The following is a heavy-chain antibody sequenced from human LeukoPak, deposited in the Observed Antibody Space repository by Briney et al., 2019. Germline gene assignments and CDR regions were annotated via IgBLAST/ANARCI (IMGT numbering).Heavy chain of an antibody. CDR1: GFNFSSYW. CDR3: ARGTAATAGIDY. V-gene: IGHV3-74*01. CDR2: INTDGSAT. J-gene: IGHJ4*02. D-gene: IGHD6-13*01. Sequence: PGGSVTHSCAVSGFNFSSYWIHWVRQTPGKGLVWVSLINTDGSATTNGDSAKGRFTVSRDNDKNTLFLDMNSLRVEDTAVYYCARGTAATAGIDYWGQGTLVTVSS.